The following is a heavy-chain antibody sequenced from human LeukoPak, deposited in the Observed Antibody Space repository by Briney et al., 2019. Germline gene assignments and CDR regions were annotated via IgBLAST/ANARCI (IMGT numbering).Heavy chain of an antibody. CDR3: ARAGITMVRGVITEDGDAFDI. Sequence: GGSLRLSCAASGFPFSRYAMTWIRQAPGKGLEWVSVIGGSSGNTYYSDSVKGRFTISRDDSKSTLHLQLNSLRAEDTAVYYCARAGITMVRGVITEDGDAFDIWGQGTMVTVSS. J-gene: IGHJ3*02. D-gene: IGHD3-10*01. V-gene: IGHV3-23*01. CDR2: IGGSSGNT. CDR1: GFPFSRYA.